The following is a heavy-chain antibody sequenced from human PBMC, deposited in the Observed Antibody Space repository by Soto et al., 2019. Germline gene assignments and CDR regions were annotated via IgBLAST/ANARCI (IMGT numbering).Heavy chain of an antibody. CDR1: GYSFSSYG. CDR2: ISPSTGET. Sequence: QVQLVQSGPEVKKPGASVKVSCKASGYSFSSYGITWVRQAPGQGLEWMGWISPSTGETNYAQKFQGRVTVTTDRSTTTAYLELSSLRPNDTAVYYCARDWYPRLDPWGPGTLVTVSS. J-gene: IGHJ5*02. CDR3: ARDWYPRLDP. V-gene: IGHV1-18*01. D-gene: IGHD6-13*01.